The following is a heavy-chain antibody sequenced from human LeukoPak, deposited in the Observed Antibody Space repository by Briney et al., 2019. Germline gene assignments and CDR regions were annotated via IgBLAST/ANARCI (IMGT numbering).Heavy chain of an antibody. J-gene: IGHJ4*02. V-gene: IGHV3-30*03. Sequence: GSLRLSCAASGFTFSSYGMHWVRQAPGKGLEWVAVISYDGSDKYYADSVKGRFTISRDNSKNTLYLQMNSLRAEDTAVYYRAILIVGYYDSSELPNDYWGQGTLVTVSS. CDR1: GFTFSSYG. CDR3: AILIVGYYDSSELPNDY. D-gene: IGHD3-22*01. CDR2: ISYDGSDK.